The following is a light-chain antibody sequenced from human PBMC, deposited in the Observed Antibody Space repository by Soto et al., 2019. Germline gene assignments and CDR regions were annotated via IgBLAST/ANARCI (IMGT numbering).Light chain of an antibody. J-gene: IGLJ1*01. CDR2: QVN. CDR1: SNDIGVYDF. CDR3: AVWDDSLNGYV. V-gene: IGLV2-8*01. Sequence: QSVLTQPPSASGSPGQSVTISCTGTSNDIGVYDFVSWYQQHPGKAPKVIIYQVNKRPSGVPDRFSGSKSANTASLAISGLQSEDEADYYCAVWDDSLNGYVFGTGTKVTVL.